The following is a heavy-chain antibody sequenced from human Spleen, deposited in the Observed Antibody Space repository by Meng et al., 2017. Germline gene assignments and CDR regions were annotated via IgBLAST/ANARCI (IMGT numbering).Heavy chain of an antibody. V-gene: IGHV3-9*01. CDR2: INWNSGNI. CDR3: ARGVTDGSGWYGAFDI. Sequence: SLKISCAASGFTVSSYSMNWVRQAPGKGLEWVSGINWNSGNIGSADSVKGRFTTSRDNAKNSLYLQMNSLRAEDTALYYCARGVTDGSGWYGAFDIWGQGTVVTVSS. J-gene: IGHJ3*02. D-gene: IGHD6-19*01. CDR1: GFTVSSYS.